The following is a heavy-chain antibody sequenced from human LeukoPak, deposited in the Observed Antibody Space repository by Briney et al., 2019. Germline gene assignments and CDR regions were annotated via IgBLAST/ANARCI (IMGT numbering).Heavy chain of an antibody. V-gene: IGHV3-74*01. J-gene: IGHJ6*03. Sequence: GGSLRLSCAASGFTLRSYWMHWFRQAPGKGLVWVSRIKSDGSSTSYADSVKGRFTISRDIAKNTLYLQMNSLRDEDTAVYYCARDRAVALPTYYYYMDVWGKGTTVTVSS. D-gene: IGHD2-15*01. CDR1: GFTLRSYW. CDR3: ARDRAVALPTYYYYMDV. CDR2: IKSDGSST.